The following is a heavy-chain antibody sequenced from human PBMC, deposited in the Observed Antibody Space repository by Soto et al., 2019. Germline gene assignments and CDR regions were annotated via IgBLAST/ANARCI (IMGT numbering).Heavy chain of an antibody. CDR2: IIPMFGTT. Sequence: QVQLVQSGAEVRKPGSSVNVSCKASGGTFSRYAINWVRQAPGQGLEWMGGIIPMFGTTNYAQKFKGRVTITADESTSTVYMELNTLRSEDAAVYYCARASIHGSSWYFWFDPWGQGTLGTVSS. D-gene: IGHD6-13*01. V-gene: IGHV1-69*01. J-gene: IGHJ5*01. CDR1: GGTFSRYA. CDR3: ARASIHGSSWYFWFDP.